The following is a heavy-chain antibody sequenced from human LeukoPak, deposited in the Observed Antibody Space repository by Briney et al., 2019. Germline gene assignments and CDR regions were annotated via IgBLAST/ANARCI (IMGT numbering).Heavy chain of an antibody. J-gene: IGHJ4*02. CDR1: GGTFSSYA. D-gene: IGHD3-16*02. Sequence: SVKVSCKASGGTFSSYAISWVRQAPGQGLEWMGRIIPIFGIANYAQKFQGRVTITADKSTSTAYMELSSLRSEDTAVYYCAREDTENDYVRGSYRYPFDYWGQGTLVTVSS. CDR2: IIPIFGIA. CDR3: AREDTENDYVRGSYRYPFDY. V-gene: IGHV1-69*04.